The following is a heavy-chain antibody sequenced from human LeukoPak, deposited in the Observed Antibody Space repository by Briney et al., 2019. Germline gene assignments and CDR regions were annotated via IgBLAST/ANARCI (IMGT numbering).Heavy chain of an antibody. Sequence: GGSLRLSCEASGFTFRTYRMNWVRQAPGKGLEWVSYISPGSTTIYYADSVKGRFTISRDNAKNSLYLQMNSLRAEDTAVYYCARDPSTSYYDSSGFYSAQYFQHWGQGTLVTVSS. V-gene: IGHV3-48*01. CDR2: ISPGSTTI. CDR3: ARDPSTSYYDSSGFYSAQYFQH. D-gene: IGHD3-22*01. J-gene: IGHJ1*01. CDR1: GFTFRTYR.